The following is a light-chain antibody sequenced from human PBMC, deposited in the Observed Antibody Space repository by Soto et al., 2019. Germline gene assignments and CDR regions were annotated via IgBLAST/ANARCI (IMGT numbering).Light chain of an antibody. J-gene: IGKJ1*01. CDR2: KAS. Sequence: DIQMTQSPSTLSASVGDRVTITCRASQSISSWLAWYQQKPGKAPKLLIYKASSLESGAPSRFSGSGSGTEFTLTISGLQPDDFATYYCQQYNSHWATFGQGTKVDIK. CDR3: QQYNSHWAT. CDR1: QSISSW. V-gene: IGKV1-5*03.